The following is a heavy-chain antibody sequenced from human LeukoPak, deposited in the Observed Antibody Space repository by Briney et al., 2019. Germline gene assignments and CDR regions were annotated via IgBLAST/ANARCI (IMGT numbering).Heavy chain of an antibody. CDR1: GGSISSGSYY. Sequence: SETLSLTCTVSGGSISSGSYYWSWIRQPAGKGLEWIGRIYTSGSTNYNPSLKSRVTISVDTSKNQFSLKLSSVTAADTAVYYCARLTVTISGDDYWGQGTLVTVSS. CDR2: IYTSGST. J-gene: IGHJ4*02. D-gene: IGHD4-17*01. CDR3: ARLTVTISGDDY. V-gene: IGHV4-61*02.